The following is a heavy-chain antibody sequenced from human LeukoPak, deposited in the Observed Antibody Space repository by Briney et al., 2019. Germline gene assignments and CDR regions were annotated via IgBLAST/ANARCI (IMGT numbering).Heavy chain of an antibody. V-gene: IGHV1-69*13. Sequence: ASVKVSCKPSGYTFTDYAINWVRQAPGQGLEWMGGIIPIFGTANYAQKFQGRVTITADESTSTAYMELSSLRSEDTAVYYCARDLGGAPLFDYWGQGTLVTVSS. CDR2: IIPIFGTA. CDR3: ARDLGGAPLFDY. CDR1: GYTFTDYA. J-gene: IGHJ4*02. D-gene: IGHD1-26*01.